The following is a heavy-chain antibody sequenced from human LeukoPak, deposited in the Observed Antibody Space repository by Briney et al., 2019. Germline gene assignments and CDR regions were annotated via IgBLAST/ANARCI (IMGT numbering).Heavy chain of an antibody. J-gene: IGHJ4*02. CDR2: IWYDGSNK. D-gene: IGHD5-18*01. CDR3: ARDWDTAMVDY. V-gene: IGHV3-33*01. CDR1: GFTFSSYG. Sequence: GRSLRLSCAASGFTFSSYGMHWVRQAPGKGLEWVAVIWYDGSNKYYADSVKGRFTISRDNSKNTPYLQMNSLRAEDTAVYYCARDWDTAMVDYWGQGTLVTVSS.